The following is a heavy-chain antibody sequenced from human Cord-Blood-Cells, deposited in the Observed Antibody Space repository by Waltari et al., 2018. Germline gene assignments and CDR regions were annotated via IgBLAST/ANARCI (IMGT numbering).Heavy chain of an antibody. D-gene: IGHD5-12*01. J-gene: IGHJ4*02. CDR2: ISYDGSNK. CDR1: GFTFSSYA. CDR3: ARSMVATLDY. V-gene: IGHV3-30*04. Sequence: QVQLVESGGGVVQPGRSLRLSCAASGFTFSSYAMHWVRQAPGMRVEWVAVISYDGSNKNYADSVKGRFTISRDNSKNTLYLQMNSLRAEDTAVYYCARSMVATLDYWGQGTLVTVSS.